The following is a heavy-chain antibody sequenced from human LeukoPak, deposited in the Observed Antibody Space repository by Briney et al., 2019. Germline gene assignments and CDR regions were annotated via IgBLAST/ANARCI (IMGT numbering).Heavy chain of an antibody. J-gene: IGHJ4*02. CDR3: AKEFIAGDGHVDCDS. CDR1: GFTISTYA. D-gene: IGHD5-24*01. Sequence: QAGGSLRLSCAASGFTISTYAMTWVRPAPGKGLEWVSSITSSGATTYYADSVKGRFTISRDISKNTLYLQMNSLTAEVSAVYYCAKEFIAGDGHVDCDSWGQGTLVTVSS. CDR2: ITSSGATT. V-gene: IGHV3-23*01.